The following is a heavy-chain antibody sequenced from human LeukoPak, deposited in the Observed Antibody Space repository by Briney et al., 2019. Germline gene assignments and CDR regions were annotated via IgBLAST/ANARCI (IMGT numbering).Heavy chain of an antibody. CDR1: GFTVSSNY. CDR3: ASGDDYASGSFSP. J-gene: IGHJ5*02. CDR2: IYSGSST. D-gene: IGHD3-10*01. Sequence: HPGGSLRLSCAASGFTVSSNYMSWVRQAPGKGLEWVSVIYSGSSTYYADSVKGRFITSRDKSKNTLYLQMNSLRAEDTAVYYCASGDDYASGSFSPWGQGALVTVSS. V-gene: IGHV3-53*01.